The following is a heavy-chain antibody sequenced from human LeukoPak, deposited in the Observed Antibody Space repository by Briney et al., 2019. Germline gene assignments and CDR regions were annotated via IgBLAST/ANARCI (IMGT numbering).Heavy chain of an antibody. D-gene: IGHD6-19*01. CDR1: GFTFSSAG. J-gene: IGHJ4*02. CDR3: AKEQSSGWYRVADH. CDR2: ILYDGSKE. Sequence: PGGSLRLSCAASGFTFSSAGMHCVRQAPGKGLEWVAVILYDGSKEYYPDSVKGRFTISRDNSKDTLYLQMNSLRVEDTAVYYCAKEQSSGWYRVADHWGQGTLVTVSS. V-gene: IGHV3-30*18.